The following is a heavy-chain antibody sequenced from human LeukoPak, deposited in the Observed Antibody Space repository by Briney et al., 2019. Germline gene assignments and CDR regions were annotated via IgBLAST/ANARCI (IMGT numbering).Heavy chain of an antibody. CDR3: ARGALSGWYDH. J-gene: IGHJ5*02. CDR2: INTDGSVT. Sequence: PGGSLRLSCAASGITVSTFWMHWVRQAPGEGLVWVSRINTDGSVTNYADSVEGRFTISRDNAKNMLYLQMNSLRAEDTAVYYCARGALSGWYDHWGQGTLVTVSS. D-gene: IGHD1-26*01. V-gene: IGHV3-74*01. CDR1: GITVSTFW.